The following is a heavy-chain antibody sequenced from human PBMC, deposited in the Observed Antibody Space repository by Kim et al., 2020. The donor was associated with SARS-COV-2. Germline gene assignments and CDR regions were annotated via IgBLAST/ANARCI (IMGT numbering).Heavy chain of an antibody. Sequence: TLSLTCTVSGGSIDSGDYYWSWIRQPPGKGLEWIGYLYYTGSAGSAHYTPSLRSRLSISADMSKNQFSLKLTSVTAADTAVYYCARYYYDASGQTDIDIWGQGTLVTVSS. CDR2: LYYTGSAGSA. V-gene: IGHV4-30-4*01. CDR1: GGSIDSGDYY. CDR3: ARYYYDASGQTDIDI. J-gene: IGHJ4*02. D-gene: IGHD3-22*01.